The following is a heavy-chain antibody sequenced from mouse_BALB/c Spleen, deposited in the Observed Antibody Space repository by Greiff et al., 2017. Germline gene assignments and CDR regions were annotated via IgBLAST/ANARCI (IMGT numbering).Heavy chain of an antibody. J-gene: IGHJ1*01. CDR1: GYSITSDYA. CDR2: ISYSGST. CDR3: AREGRYFDV. Sequence: VQLQQSGPGLVKPSQSLSLTCTVTGYSITSDYAWNWIRQFPGNKLEWMGYISYSGSTSYNPSLKSRISITRDTSKNQFFLQLNSVTTEDTATYYCAREGRYFDVWGAGTTVTVSS. V-gene: IGHV3-2*02.